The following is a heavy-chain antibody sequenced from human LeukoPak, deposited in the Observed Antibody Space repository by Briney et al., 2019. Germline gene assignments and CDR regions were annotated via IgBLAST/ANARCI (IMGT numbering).Heavy chain of an antibody. CDR1: GFTFSSYD. J-gene: IGHJ4*02. Sequence: GGSLRLSCAASGFTFSSYDIHWVRQAPGKGLEWVAFIRYDGSNKYYADSVKGRFTISRDNSKNTLYLQMNSLRAEDTAVYYCAKDGGEDYVWGSNYWGQGTLVTVSS. CDR3: AKDGGEDYVWGSNY. V-gene: IGHV3-30*02. CDR2: IRYDGSNK. D-gene: IGHD3-16*01.